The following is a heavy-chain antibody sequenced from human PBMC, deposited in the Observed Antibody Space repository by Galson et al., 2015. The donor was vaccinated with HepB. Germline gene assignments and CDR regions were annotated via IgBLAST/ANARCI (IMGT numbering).Heavy chain of an antibody. CDR1: GFTFSTYS. D-gene: IGHD5-18*01. J-gene: IGHJ4*02. Sequence: SLRLSRAASGFTFSTYSMNWVRQAPGEGLEWVSYISSSSSGIYYADSVKGRFAVSRDNAKNSLHLQMNSLKNEDTAVYYCAREYSYAIDYWGQGTLVTVSS. CDR3: AREYSYAIDY. CDR2: ISSSSSGI. V-gene: IGHV3-48*02.